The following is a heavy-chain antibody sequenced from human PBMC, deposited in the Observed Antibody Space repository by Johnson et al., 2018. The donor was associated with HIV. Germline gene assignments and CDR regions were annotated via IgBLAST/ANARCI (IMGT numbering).Heavy chain of an antibody. Sequence: QMQLVESGGGVVQPGGSLKVSCAASGFTFSGSAMHWVRHAPGRGLEWVAFISYSGSDTYSVASVKGRFTVSRDNSENTLFLQMNSLKTEDTAVYYCTTPRPNWGWNAFDIWGQGTMVTVSS. V-gene: IGHV3-30*04. CDR2: ISYSGSDT. J-gene: IGHJ3*02. D-gene: IGHD7-27*01. CDR1: GFTFSGSA. CDR3: TTPRPNWGWNAFDI.